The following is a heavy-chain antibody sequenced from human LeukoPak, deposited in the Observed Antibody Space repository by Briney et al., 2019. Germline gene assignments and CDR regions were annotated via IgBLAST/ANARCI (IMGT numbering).Heavy chain of an antibody. Sequence: SVKVSCKASGGTFSSYAISWVRQAPGQGLEWMGGIIPIFGTANYAQKFQGRVSITTDESTSTAYMELSSLRSEDTAVYYCASKDYYDNNGYLYWGQGTLVTVSS. D-gene: IGHD3-22*01. V-gene: IGHV1-69*05. CDR3: ASKDYYDNNGYLY. J-gene: IGHJ4*02. CDR1: GGTFSSYA. CDR2: IIPIFGTA.